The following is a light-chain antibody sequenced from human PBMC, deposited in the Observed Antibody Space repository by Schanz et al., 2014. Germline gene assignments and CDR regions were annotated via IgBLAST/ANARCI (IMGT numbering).Light chain of an antibody. CDR1: SSDVGGYNF. Sequence: QSVLTQPPSASGSPGQSVTISCTGTSSDVGGYNFVSWYQQHPGKAPKVMIYDVSNRPSGVSNRFSGSKSGNTASLTISGLQAEDEADYYCTSYTSSRTWVFGGGTKLTVL. CDR2: DVS. V-gene: IGLV2-14*01. CDR3: TSYTSSRTWV. J-gene: IGLJ3*02.